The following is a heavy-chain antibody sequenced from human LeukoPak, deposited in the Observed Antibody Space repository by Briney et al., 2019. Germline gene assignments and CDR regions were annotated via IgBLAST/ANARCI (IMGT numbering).Heavy chain of an antibody. J-gene: IGHJ4*02. V-gene: IGHV3-48*01. CDR3: ARGITVIRGVLLDF. D-gene: IGHD3-10*01. Sequence: PGGSLRLSCAASEFTFDNFAMNWVRQAPGKGLEWLSYISSSGSMIYYADSVKGRFTISRENDNNSLYLQMSSLRAEDTGVYYCARGITVIRGVLLDFWGQGTLVTVAS. CDR1: EFTFDNFA. CDR2: ISSSGSMI.